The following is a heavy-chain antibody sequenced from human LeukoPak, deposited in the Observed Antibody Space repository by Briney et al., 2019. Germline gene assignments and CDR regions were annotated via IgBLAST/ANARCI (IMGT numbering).Heavy chain of an antibody. J-gene: IGHJ3*02. CDR1: GYTSTSYG. D-gene: IGHD3-3*01. Sequence: GASVTVSCTASGYTSTSYGISWVRQAPGQGLEWMGWISAYNGNTNYAQKLQGRVTMTTDTSTSTAYMDLSSLRSDDTAVYYCARHTTIFGVAIIDIWGQGTMVTVSS. CDR3: ARHTTIFGVAIIDI. V-gene: IGHV1-18*01. CDR2: ISAYNGNT.